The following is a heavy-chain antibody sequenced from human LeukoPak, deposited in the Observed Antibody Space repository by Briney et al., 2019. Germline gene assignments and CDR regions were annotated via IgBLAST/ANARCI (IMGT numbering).Heavy chain of an antibody. J-gene: IGHJ5*02. Sequence: SETLSLTCTVSGGSISSGDYYWRSIRQPPGKGLEWIGYIYYSGSTYYNPSLKRRVTISVDTSKNQFSLKLSSVTAADTAVYYCARFEGLNWFDPWGQGTLVTVSS. CDR2: IYYSGST. CDR3: ARFEGLNWFDP. D-gene: IGHD3-10*01. V-gene: IGHV4-30-4*01. CDR1: GGSISSGDYY.